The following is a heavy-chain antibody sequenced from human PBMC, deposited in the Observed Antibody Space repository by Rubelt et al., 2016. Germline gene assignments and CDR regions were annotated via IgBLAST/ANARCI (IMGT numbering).Heavy chain of an antibody. J-gene: IGHJ6*02. V-gene: IGHV4-34*01. CDR1: GGSFSGYY. Sequence: QVQLQQWGSGLLKPSETLSLTCAVYGGSFSGYYLSWIRQPPGKGLEWVGEINHRGSTNYNPSLTSRVTISVNTSKNQFSLGLTSVTAADTAVYYCARAVTAESRDYDYYYGMDVWGQGTTVTVSS. D-gene: IGHD2-21*02. CDR3: ARAVTAESRDYDYYYGMDV. CDR2: INHRGST.